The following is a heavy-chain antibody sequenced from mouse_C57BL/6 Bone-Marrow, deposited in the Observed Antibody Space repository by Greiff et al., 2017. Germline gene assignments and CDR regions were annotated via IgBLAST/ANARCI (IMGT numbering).Heavy chain of an antibody. V-gene: IGHV1-64*01. CDR1: GYTFTSYW. J-gene: IGHJ4*01. CDR2: IHPNSGST. Sequence: QVQLQQPGAELVKPGASVKLSCKASGYTFTSYWMHWVKQRPGQGLEWIGMIHPNSGSTNYNEKFKSKATLTVDTSSSTAYMQLSSLTSEDSAVYYCARYHYGSSYYAMDYWGQGTSVTVSS. CDR3: ARYHYGSSYYAMDY. D-gene: IGHD1-1*01.